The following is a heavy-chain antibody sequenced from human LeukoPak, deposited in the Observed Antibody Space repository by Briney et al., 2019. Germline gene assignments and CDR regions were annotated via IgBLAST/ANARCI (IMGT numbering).Heavy chain of an antibody. CDR2: IWYDGSNK. V-gene: IGHV3-33*08. D-gene: IGHD2-2*01. J-gene: IGHJ6*04. Sequence: TLSLTCAVSGGSISSSNWWSWVRQPPGKGLEWVAVIWYDGSNKYYADSVKGRFTISRDNSKNTLYLQMNSLRAEDTAVYYCARDAGYCSSTSCYHGMDVWGKGTTVTVSS. CDR1: GGSISSSNW. CDR3: ARDAGYCSSTSCYHGMDV.